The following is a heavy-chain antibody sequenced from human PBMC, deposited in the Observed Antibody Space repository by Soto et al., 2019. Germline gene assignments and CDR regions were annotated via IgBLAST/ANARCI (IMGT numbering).Heavy chain of an antibody. CDR1: GGSICSYY. CDR3: ARDPTYYYDSSGPYYYGMDV. D-gene: IGHD3-22*01. V-gene: IGHV4-59*01. J-gene: IGHJ6*02. CDR2: IYCSGST. Sequence: SETLSLTCSVVGGSICSYYWSCIRQPPGKGLEWIGYIYCSGSTNYNPSLKSRVTISVDTSKNQFSLKLSSVTAADTAAYYCARDPTYYYDSSGPYYYGMDVWGQGTTVTVSS.